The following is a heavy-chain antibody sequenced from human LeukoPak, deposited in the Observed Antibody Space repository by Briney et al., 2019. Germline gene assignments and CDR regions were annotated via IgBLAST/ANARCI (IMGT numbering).Heavy chain of an antibody. D-gene: IGHD3-10*01. Sequence: PSETLSLTCTVSGGSISSGGYYWSWIRQHPGKGLEWIGYIYYGGSTYYNPSLKSRVTISVDTSKNQFSLKLSSVTAADTAVYYCARQGSYYGSGSYYKLDYWGQGTLVTVSS. J-gene: IGHJ4*02. CDR1: GGSISSGGYY. CDR3: ARQGSYYGSGSYYKLDY. V-gene: IGHV4-31*03. CDR2: IYYGGST.